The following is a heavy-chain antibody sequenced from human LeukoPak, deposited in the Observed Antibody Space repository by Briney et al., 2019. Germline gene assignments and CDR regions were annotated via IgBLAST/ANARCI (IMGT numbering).Heavy chain of an antibody. V-gene: IGHV3-30-3*01. D-gene: IGHD2-15*01. CDR2: ISYDGSNK. Sequence: GRSLRLSCAASGFTFSSYAMHWVRQAPGKGLEWVAVISYDGSNKYYADSVKGRFTISRDNSKNTLYLQMNSLRAEDTAVYYCARERGRIYCSGGSCYSGYFDHWGQGTLVTVSS. J-gene: IGHJ4*02. CDR3: ARERGRIYCSGGSCYSGYFDH. CDR1: GFTFSSYA.